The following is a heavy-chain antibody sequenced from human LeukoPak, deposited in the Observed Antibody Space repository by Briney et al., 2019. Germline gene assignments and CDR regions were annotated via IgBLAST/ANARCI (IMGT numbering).Heavy chain of an antibody. D-gene: IGHD1-26*01. V-gene: IGHV6-1*01. CDR1: GDSVSSNSAA. J-gene: IGHJ4*02. CDR2: TYYRSKWYT. CDR3: ARLGTGSNY. Sequence: SQTLSLTCAISGDSVSSNSAAWIWIRQSPSRGLEWLGRTYYRSKWYTEYAVSVKSRITINPDTSKNQFSLQLSSVNPEDTAVYYCARLGTGSNYWGQGTLVTVSS.